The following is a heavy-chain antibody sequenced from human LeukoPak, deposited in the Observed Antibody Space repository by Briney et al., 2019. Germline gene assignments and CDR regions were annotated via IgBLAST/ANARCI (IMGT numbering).Heavy chain of an antibody. CDR3: ARGPPPDFDY. V-gene: IGHV4-4*07. CDR1: GDSISSYY. Sequence: SETLSLTCTVSGDSISSYYWSWIRQPAGEGLEWIGRIHPSGSTEYNPSLKSRVTLSVDTSKNQFSLKLSSVTAADTAVYYCARGPPPDFDYWGRGTLVTVSS. CDR2: IHPSGST. J-gene: IGHJ4*02.